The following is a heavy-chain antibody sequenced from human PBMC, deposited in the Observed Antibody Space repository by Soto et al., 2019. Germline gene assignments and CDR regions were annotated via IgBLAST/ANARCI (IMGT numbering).Heavy chain of an antibody. Sequence: DVQLVESGGGVVQPGGSLRLSCAASGFTFSSSWMHWVRQAPGKGLVWVSRINSGASTTNYAASVKGRFTISRDNAKHTLYLHMDSLTADDTAVYYFARGPTGWFGYDYWGQGTLVTVSS. CDR3: ARGPTGWFGYDY. CDR1: GFTFSSSW. J-gene: IGHJ4*02. V-gene: IGHV3-74*01. D-gene: IGHD3-10*01. CDR2: INSGASTT.